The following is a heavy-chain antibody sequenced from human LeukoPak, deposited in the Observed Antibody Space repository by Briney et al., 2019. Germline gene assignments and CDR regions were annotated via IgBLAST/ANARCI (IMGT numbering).Heavy chain of an antibody. CDR2: IYPGDSDT. CDR3: AFVMATGFDY. J-gene: IGHJ4*02. V-gene: IGHV5-51*01. D-gene: IGHD5-24*01. Sequence: PGESLQISCKGSGYSFTNYWIGWVRQTPGKGLEWMGIIYPGDSDTRYSPSFQGQVTISADKSISTAYLQWSSLKASDTGMYYCAFVMATGFDYWGQGTLVTVSS. CDR1: GYSFTNYW.